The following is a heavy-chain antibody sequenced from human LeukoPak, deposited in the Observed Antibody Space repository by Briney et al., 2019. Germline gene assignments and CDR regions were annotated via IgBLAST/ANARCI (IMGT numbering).Heavy chain of an antibody. J-gene: IGHJ4*02. CDR3: ARDKGGYYEFFDY. Sequence: GASVTVSCKASVGTCSSYAISWVRQAPGQGLEWRGGIIPIFGTANYAQKFQGRVTITADESTSTAYMELSSLRSEDTAVYYCARDKGGYYEFFDYWGQGTLVTVSS. CDR1: VGTCSSYA. CDR2: IIPIFGTA. D-gene: IGHD3-22*01. V-gene: IGHV1-69*01.